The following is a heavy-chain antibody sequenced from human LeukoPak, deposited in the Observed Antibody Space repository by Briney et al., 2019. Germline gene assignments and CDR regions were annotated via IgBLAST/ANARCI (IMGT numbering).Heavy chain of an antibody. Sequence: GGSLRLSCAASGFTFSGYSMNWVRQAPGKGLEWVSYIRSSGSPIYYADSVKGRFTISRDNAKNSVYLQMNSLRDEDTAVYYCARGGDYLDFWGQGTLVTVSS. J-gene: IGHJ4*02. V-gene: IGHV3-48*02. CDR1: GFTFSGYS. CDR2: IRSSGSPI. CDR3: ARGGDYLDF.